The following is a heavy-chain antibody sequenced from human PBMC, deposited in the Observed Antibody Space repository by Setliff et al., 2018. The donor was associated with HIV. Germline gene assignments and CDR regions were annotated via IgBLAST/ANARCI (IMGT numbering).Heavy chain of an antibody. CDR2: ISDTSATI. Sequence: GGSLRLSCVASGFTFSDNGMVWVRQAPGEGLEWLSYISDTSATISYADSVKGRFTISRDNAKNSLYLQMNSLRAEDTAVYYCARGNTMVTDFDYWGQGTLVTVSS. CDR1: GFTFSDNG. J-gene: IGHJ4*02. V-gene: IGHV3-48*01. D-gene: IGHD3-10*01. CDR3: ARGNTMVTDFDY.